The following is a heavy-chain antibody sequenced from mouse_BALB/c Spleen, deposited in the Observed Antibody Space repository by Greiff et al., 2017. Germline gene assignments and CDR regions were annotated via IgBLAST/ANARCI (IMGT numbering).Heavy chain of an antibody. J-gene: IGHJ4*01. D-gene: IGHD2-1*01. Sequence: EVKLVESGAELVKPGASVKLSCTASGFNFKDTYMHWVKQRPEQGLEWIGKIDPANGNTKYDPKFQGKATITADTSSNTAYLQLSSLTSEDTAVYYCAREGVGNYEYYYAMDYWGQGTSGTVSS. CDR3: AREGVGNYEYYYAMDY. V-gene: IGHV14-3*02. CDR1: GFNFKDTY. CDR2: IDPANGNT.